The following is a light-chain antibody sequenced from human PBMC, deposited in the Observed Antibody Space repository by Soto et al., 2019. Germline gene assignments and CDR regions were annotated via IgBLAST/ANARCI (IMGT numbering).Light chain of an antibody. CDR1: SSDVGSYNL. J-gene: IGLJ1*01. Sequence: QSALTQPASVSGSPGQSITISCTGTSSDVGSYNLVSWYQQHPGKAPKLMIYEVSKRPSGVSNRFSGSKSGNTASLTISGLQAEDEADYYCSSYTSGSTLLFGTGTKVTVL. V-gene: IGLV2-14*02. CDR3: SSYTSGSTLL. CDR2: EVS.